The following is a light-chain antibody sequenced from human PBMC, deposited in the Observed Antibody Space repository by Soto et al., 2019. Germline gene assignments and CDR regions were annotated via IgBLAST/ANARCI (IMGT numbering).Light chain of an antibody. CDR1: QDIAIY. Sequence: IQLTQSPSSLSASVGDRVTITCRASQDIAIYLAWYQQKPGEAPKLLIYAASTLYGGVPSRFSGSGSGTEFTLTISSLQPDDSATYYCQQCNRYPITFGQGTRLEIK. V-gene: IGKV1-9*01. J-gene: IGKJ5*01. CDR2: AAS. CDR3: QQCNRYPIT.